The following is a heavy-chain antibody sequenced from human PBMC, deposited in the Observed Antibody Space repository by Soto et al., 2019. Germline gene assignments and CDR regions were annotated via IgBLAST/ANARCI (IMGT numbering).Heavy chain of an antibody. CDR1: GFTFSSYA. V-gene: IGHV3-23*01. D-gene: IGHD3-3*01. J-gene: IGHJ4*02. Sequence: GSLRLSCAASGFTFSSYAMSWVRQAPGKGLEWVPAISGSGGSTYYADSVKGRFTISRDNSKNTLYLQMNSLRAEDTAVYYCAKDSIEVYYDFWSGYYNSDFDYWGQGTLVTVS. CDR2: ISGSGGST. CDR3: AKDSIEVYYDFWSGYYNSDFDY.